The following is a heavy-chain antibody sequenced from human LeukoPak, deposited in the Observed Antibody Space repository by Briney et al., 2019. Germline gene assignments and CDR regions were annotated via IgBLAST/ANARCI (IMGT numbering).Heavy chain of an antibody. J-gene: IGHJ4*02. CDR2: ISGSGGST. D-gene: IGHD4-17*01. V-gene: IGHV3-23*01. CDR3: AKDPSNYGDYVDY. CDR1: GITLSNYG. Sequence: GGSLRLSCAVSGITLSNYGMSWVRQAPGKGLEWVAGISGSGGSTYYADSVKGRFTISRDNSKNTLYLQMNSLRAEDTAVYYCAKDPSNYGDYVDYWGQGTLVTVSS.